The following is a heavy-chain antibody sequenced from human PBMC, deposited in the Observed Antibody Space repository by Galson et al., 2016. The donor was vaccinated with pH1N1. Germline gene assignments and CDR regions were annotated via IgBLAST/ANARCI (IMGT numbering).Heavy chain of an antibody. D-gene: IGHD3-22*01. CDR1: GFTFRTYA. Sequence: SLRLSCAASGFTFRTYAVHWVRQAPGKGLEYVSGINNLGGSTYYANSVKGRFTISRDNAKNTLYLQMGRLRHEDMAVYYCAREDYYDSSGFGYWGQDVVQRQGFFDNWGQGTLVTVSS. J-gene: IGHJ4*02. CDR2: INNLGGST. V-gene: IGHV3-64*01. CDR3: AREDYYDSSGFGYWGQDVVQRQGFFDN.